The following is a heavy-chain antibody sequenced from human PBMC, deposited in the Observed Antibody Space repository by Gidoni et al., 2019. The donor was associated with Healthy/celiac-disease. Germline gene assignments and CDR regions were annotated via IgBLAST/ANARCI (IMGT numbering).Heavy chain of an antibody. CDR1: GFTFMRYG. Sequence: EVQLVESGGGLVKTGGSLRLSGAASGFTFMRYGMHWVRQAPGKGLEWGSSISSSSSYIYYADSVKGRFTISRDNAKNSLYLQMNSLRAEDTAVYYCARGLEVTISPNWFDPWGQGTLVTVSS. V-gene: IGHV3-21*01. J-gene: IGHJ5*02. CDR2: ISSSSSYI. CDR3: ARGLEVTISPNWFDP. D-gene: IGHD3-9*01.